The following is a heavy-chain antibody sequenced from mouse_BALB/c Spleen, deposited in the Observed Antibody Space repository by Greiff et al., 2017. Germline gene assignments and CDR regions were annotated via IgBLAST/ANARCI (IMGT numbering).Heavy chain of an antibody. CDR3: ARLYDYDGYFDV. D-gene: IGHD2-4*01. Sequence: EVQVVESGGGLVQPGGSLKLSCAASGFTFSSYTMSWVRQTPEKRLEWVAYISNGGGSTYYPDTVKGRFTISRDNAKNTLYLQMSSLKSEDTAMYYCARLYDYDGYFDVWGAGTTVTVSS. J-gene: IGHJ1*01. CDR1: GFTFSSYT. V-gene: IGHV5-12-2*01. CDR2: ISNGGGST.